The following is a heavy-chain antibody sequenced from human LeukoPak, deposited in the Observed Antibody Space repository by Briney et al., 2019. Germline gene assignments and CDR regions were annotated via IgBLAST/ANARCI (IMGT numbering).Heavy chain of an antibody. Sequence: ASVKVSCKASGYTFTSYDINWVRQATGQGLEWMGWMNPNSGNTGYAQKFQGRVTMTRNTSISTAYMELSSLRSEDTAVYYCARVMGGVPLGLFFNYYYYGMDVWGQGTTVTVS. D-gene: IGHD3-16*01. V-gene: IGHV1-8*01. CDR1: GYTFTSYD. CDR3: ARVMGGVPLGLFFNYYYYGMDV. CDR2: MNPNSGNT. J-gene: IGHJ6*02.